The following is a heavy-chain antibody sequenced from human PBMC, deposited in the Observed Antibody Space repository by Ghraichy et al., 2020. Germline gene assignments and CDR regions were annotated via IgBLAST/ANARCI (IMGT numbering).Heavy chain of an antibody. Sequence: ASVKVSCKASGYTFTSYYIHWVRQAPGQGLEWMGIINPSGGSTRYAQQFQGRVTTTRDTSTSTVYMELSSLRSEDTAVYYCASSLDYQLLFDYWGQGTLVTVSS. V-gene: IGHV1-46*01. CDR3: ASSLDYQLLFDY. D-gene: IGHD2-2*01. J-gene: IGHJ4*02. CDR2: INPSGGST. CDR1: GYTFTSYY.